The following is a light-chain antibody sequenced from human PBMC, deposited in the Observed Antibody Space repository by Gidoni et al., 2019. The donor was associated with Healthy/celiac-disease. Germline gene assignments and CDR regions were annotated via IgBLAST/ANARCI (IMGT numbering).Light chain of an antibody. CDR1: QGISSY. J-gene: IGKJ4*01. CDR3: QQYYSYLPLT. V-gene: IGKV1-8*01. CDR2: AAS. Sequence: AIRMTQSPSSFSASTGDRVTITCRASQGISSYLAWYQQKPGNAPKLLIYAASTLQSGVPSRFSGSGSGTDFTLTISCLQSEDFATYYCQQYYSYLPLTFXGXTKVEIK.